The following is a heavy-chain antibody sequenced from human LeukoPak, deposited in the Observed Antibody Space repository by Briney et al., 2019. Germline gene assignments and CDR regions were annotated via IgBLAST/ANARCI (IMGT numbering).Heavy chain of an antibody. CDR2: ISYSGNT. J-gene: IGHJ3*02. V-gene: IGHV4-59*08. CDR3: ACLSSNGRRAFDI. D-gene: IGHD2-8*01. Sequence: PSETLSLTCTVSGGSISSYYWTRLRQPPGKGLEWVGYISYSGNTNHNPSLKSRVTMSVDTSKSQFSLKLSSVTAAGTAVYYCACLSSNGRRAFDIWGQGTMVTVSS. CDR1: GGSISSYY.